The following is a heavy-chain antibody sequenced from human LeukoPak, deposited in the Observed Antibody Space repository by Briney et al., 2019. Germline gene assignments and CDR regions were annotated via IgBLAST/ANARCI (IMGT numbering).Heavy chain of an antibody. D-gene: IGHD1/OR15-1a*01. J-gene: IGHJ4*02. CDR2: INHSGST. Sequence: PSETLSLTCAVYGGSFSGYYWSWIRQPPGKGLEWIGEINHSGSTNYNPSLKSRVTISVDTSKNQFSLKLSSVTAADTAVYYCARPAGGDLEHPKSLTYWGQGTLVTVSS. V-gene: IGHV4-34*01. CDR3: ARPAGGDLEHPKSLTY. CDR1: GGSFSGYY.